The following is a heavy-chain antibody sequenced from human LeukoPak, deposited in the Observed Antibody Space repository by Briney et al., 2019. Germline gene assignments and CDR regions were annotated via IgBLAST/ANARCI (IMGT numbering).Heavy chain of an antibody. J-gene: IGHJ4*02. D-gene: IGHD2-15*01. V-gene: IGHV3-7*01. CDR2: IKQDGSEK. CDR3: ARIKPPRYCSGGSCYVIY. Sequence: GGSLRLSCAASGFTFSSYWMSWVRQAPGKGLEWVANIKQDGSEKYYVDPVKGRFTISRDNAKNSLYLQMNSLRAEDTAVYYCARIKPPRYCSGGSCYVIYWGQGTLVTVSS. CDR1: GFTFSSYW.